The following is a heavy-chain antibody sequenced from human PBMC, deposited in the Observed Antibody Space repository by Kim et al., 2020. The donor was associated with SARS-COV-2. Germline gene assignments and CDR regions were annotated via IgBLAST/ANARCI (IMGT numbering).Heavy chain of an antibody. CDR1: GFTFSSYG. D-gene: IGHD4-17*01. Sequence: GGSLRLSCAASGFTFSSYGMHWVRQAPGKGLEWVAVIWYDGSNKYYADSVKGRFTISRDNSKNTLYLQMNSLRAEDTAVYYCARDYADYYYYAMDVWGQGTRVTVAS. CDR3: ARDYADYYYYAMDV. CDR2: IWYDGSNK. V-gene: IGHV3-33*01. J-gene: IGHJ6*02.